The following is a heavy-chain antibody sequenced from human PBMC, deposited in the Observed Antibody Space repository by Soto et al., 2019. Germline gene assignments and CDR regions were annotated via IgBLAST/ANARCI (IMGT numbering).Heavy chain of an antibody. CDR3: ARDRIKNAYDFWSGYYFDYYYGMDV. J-gene: IGHJ6*02. Sequence: GGSLRLSCAASGFTVSSNYMSWVRQAPGKVLEWVSVIYSGGSTYYADSVKGRFTISRDNSKNTLYLQMNSLRAEDTAVYYCARDRIKNAYDFWSGYYFDYYYGMDVWGQGTTVTV. V-gene: IGHV3-53*01. D-gene: IGHD3-3*01. CDR1: GFTVSSNY. CDR2: IYSGGST.